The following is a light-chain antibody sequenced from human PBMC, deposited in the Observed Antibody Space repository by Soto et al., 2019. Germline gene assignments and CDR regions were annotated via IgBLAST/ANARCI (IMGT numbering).Light chain of an antibody. CDR1: QSVNSN. Sequence: EIVMTQSPATLSVSPGERATLSCRASQSVNSNYLAWYQQKPGQAPRLLIYGISKRATDIPDRFSGSGSGTEITLTISSLQPEDFATYYCQQHGQWPITFGQGTRLEI. CDR2: GIS. CDR3: QQHGQWPIT. J-gene: IGKJ5*01. V-gene: IGKV3D-15*01.